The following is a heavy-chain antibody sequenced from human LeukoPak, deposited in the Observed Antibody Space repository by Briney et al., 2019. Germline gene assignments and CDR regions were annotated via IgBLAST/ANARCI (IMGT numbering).Heavy chain of an antibody. CDR1: GTTLSSNY. D-gene: IGHD3-10*01. J-gene: IGHJ4*02. CDR2: IYSGGTT. V-gene: IGHV3-53*01. Sequence: GSLRLSCAASGTTLSSNYMNSVRQAPGKGLERVSDIYSGGTTSYADSVKGRFTISRDNSKITLYLQMNSLRAEDTAVYYCARELWFGELSPIDYWGQGTLVTVSS. CDR3: ARELWFGELSPIDY.